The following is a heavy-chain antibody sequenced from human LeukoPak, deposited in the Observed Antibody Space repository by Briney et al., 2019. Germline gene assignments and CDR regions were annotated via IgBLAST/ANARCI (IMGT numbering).Heavy chain of an antibody. D-gene: IGHD2-2*01. V-gene: IGHV3-30*02. CDR1: GFIFSSYG. CDR2: LRSDGSTK. CDR3: AKDPGSTRCCGVLGDY. Sequence: GGSLRLSCAASGFIFSSYGMHWVRQAPGSGLEWVAFLRSDGSTKYYSDSVKGRFTISRDNSKNTLYLQMSSLRGEDTAVYYCAKDPGSTRCCGVLGDYWGQGTLVTVSS. J-gene: IGHJ4*02.